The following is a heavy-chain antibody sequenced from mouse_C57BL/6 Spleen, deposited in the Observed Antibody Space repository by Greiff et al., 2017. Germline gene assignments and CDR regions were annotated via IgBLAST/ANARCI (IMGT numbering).Heavy chain of an antibody. CDR1: GYTFTSYW. CDR3: ARLAYYYGSNYFDY. D-gene: IGHD1-1*01. J-gene: IGHJ2*01. Sequence: QVQLQQPGAELVKPGASVKLSCKASGYTFTSYWMHWVKQRPGQGLEWIGMIHPNSGSTNYNEKFKSKATLTVDKSSSTAYMQLSSLTSEDSAVYSCARLAYYYGSNYFDYWGQGTTLTVSS. CDR2: IHPNSGST. V-gene: IGHV1-64*01.